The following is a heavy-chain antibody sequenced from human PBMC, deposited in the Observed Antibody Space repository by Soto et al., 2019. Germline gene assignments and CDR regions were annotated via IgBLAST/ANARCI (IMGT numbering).Heavy chain of an antibody. D-gene: IGHD2-8*01. V-gene: IGHV1-18*01. CDR1: GYTFSRYG. J-gene: IGHJ6*02. CDR2: ISGYNGGT. Sequence: GASVKVSCKASGYTFSRYGISWVRQAPGQGLEWMGWISGYNGGTKYAQKVQGRVTMTIDTSTYTAYMELRSLTSDDTAIYYCAKNGQPPYYYYGMDVWGQGTTVTVSS. CDR3: AKNGQPPYYYYGMDV.